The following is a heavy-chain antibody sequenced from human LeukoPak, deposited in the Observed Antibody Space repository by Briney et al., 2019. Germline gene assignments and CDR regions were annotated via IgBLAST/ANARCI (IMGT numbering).Heavy chain of an antibody. D-gene: IGHD3-10*01. CDR1: GFTFSSYA. J-gene: IGHJ4*02. CDR3: AKDHPYYYGSGSYYNEPDDY. V-gene: IGHV3-23*01. Sequence: GGSLRLSCAASGFTFSSYAMSWVRQAPGKGLEWVSAISGSGGSTYYADSVKGRFTISRDNSKNTLYLQMNSLRAEDTAVYYCAKDHPYYYGSGSYYNEPDDYWGQGTLVTVSS. CDR2: ISGSGGST.